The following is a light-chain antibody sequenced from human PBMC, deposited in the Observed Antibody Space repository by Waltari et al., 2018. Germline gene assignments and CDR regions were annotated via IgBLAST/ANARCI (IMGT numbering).Light chain of an antibody. CDR1: QSLLDIFGYNY. CDR3: MQARQTPIT. CDR2: LGS. J-gene: IGKJ5*01. Sequence: DIVMTQSPLFLTVTPGEAASISCRSSQSLLDIFGYNYLCWYLQKPGQSPHLLIYLGSNRTSGVSDRFRGSGAGTDFTLEISRVEAEDVGVYYCMQARQTPITFGQGTRLEI. V-gene: IGKV2-28*01.